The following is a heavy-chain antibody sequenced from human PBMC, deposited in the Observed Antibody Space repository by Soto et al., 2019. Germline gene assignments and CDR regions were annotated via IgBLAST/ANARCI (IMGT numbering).Heavy chain of an antibody. V-gene: IGHV3-53*01. CDR2: IYSGGRT. CDR3: ARDQYLAIFGGVTHYGMDV. D-gene: IGHD3-3*01. CDR1: GLTVSSNC. J-gene: IGHJ6*02. Sequence: EVQLVESGGGLIQPGGSLRLSCAASGLTVSSNCMSWVRQAPGKGLEWVSIIYSGGRTYYADSVKGRFTISRDNSKNTLYLQMNSLRAEDTAVYYCARDQYLAIFGGVTHYGMDVWGQGTTVTVSS.